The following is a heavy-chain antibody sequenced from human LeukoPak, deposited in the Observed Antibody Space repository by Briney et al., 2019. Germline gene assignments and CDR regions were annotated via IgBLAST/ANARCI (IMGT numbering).Heavy chain of an antibody. V-gene: IGHV1-24*01. CDR3: ATERQ. J-gene: IGHJ3*01. Sequence: ASVKVSCKASGGTFSSFAISWVRQAPGKGLEWMGGFDPEDGETIYAQKFQGRVTMTEDTSTDTAYMELSSLRSEDTAVYYCATERQWGQGTMVTVSS. CDR2: FDPEDGET. CDR1: GGTFSSFA.